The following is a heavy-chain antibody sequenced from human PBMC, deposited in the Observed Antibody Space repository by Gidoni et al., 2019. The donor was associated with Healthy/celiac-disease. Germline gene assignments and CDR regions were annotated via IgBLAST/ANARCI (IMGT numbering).Heavy chain of an antibody. CDR2: IYTSGST. Sequence: QVQLQESGPGLVKPSETLSLTCTVSGGSISSYYWSWIRQPAGKGLEWIGRIYTSGSTNYNPSLKSRVTMSVDTSKNQFSLKLSSVTAADTAVYYCARDLAVAEEYYYYYGMDVWGQGTTVTVSS. J-gene: IGHJ6*02. D-gene: IGHD6-19*01. V-gene: IGHV4-4*07. CDR3: ARDLAVAEEYYYYYGMDV. CDR1: GGSISSYY.